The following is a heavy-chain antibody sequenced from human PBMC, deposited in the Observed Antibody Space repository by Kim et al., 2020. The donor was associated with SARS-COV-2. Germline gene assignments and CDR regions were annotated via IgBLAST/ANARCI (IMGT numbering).Heavy chain of an antibody. V-gene: IGHV3-23*01. CDR3: AKVAGYCSGGSCYFSYFDY. J-gene: IGHJ4*02. D-gene: IGHD2-15*01. Sequence: RFTISRDNSKHTLYLQMNSLRAEDTAVYYCAKVAGYCSGGSCYFSYFDYWGQGTLVTVSS.